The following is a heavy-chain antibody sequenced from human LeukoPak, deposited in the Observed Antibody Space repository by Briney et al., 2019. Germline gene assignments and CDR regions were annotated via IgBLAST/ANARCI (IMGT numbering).Heavy chain of an antibody. CDR2: IYSGGST. CDR3: ARTCDSSGYSTGGYFDY. D-gene: IGHD3-22*01. V-gene: IGHV3-53*01. CDR1: GFTVSSSY. J-gene: IGHJ4*02. Sequence: GGSLRLSCAASGFTVSSSYMSWVRQAPGKGLEWVSVIYSGGSTYYADSVKGRFTISRDNSKNTLYLQMNSLRAEDTAVYYCARTCDSSGYSTGGYFDYWGQGTLVTVSS.